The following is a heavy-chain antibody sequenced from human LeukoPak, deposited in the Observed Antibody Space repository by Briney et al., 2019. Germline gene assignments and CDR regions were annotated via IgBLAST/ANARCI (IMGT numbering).Heavy chain of an antibody. CDR2: TKPNRGGT. CDR1: AFSLSGFY. Sequence: ASVKVSCQASAFSLSGFYIHWVRQAPGQGLEWMGWTKPNRGGTNYADNFEGRVTMTRDTSTNTAFMELSKLTSDDTAVYYCTLARREEGYVYVADFFDSWGQGTLIIVS. V-gene: IGHV1-2*02. J-gene: IGHJ4*02. D-gene: IGHD3-16*01. CDR3: TLARREEGYVYVADFFDS.